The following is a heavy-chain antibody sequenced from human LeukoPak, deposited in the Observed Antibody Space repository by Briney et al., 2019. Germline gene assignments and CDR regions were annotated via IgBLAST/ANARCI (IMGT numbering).Heavy chain of an antibody. CDR3: ARDPGYDYGYDY. V-gene: IGHV3-66*01. CDR1: GFTFSAFG. Sequence: PGGSLRLSCAASGFTFSAFGMHWVRQAPGKGLEWVSVIYSDGSTYYADSVKGRFTISRDNSKNTLYLQMNSLRAEDTAVYYCARDPGYDYGYDYWGQGTLVTVSS. D-gene: IGHD5-18*01. J-gene: IGHJ4*02. CDR2: IYSDGST.